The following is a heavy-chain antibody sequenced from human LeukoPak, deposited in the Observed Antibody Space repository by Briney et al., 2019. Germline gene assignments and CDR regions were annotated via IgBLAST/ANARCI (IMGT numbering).Heavy chain of an antibody. CDR3: ARDNGSGYTKGYEHYYYYLDV. CDR2: IHSGGTT. V-gene: IGHV4-4*07. D-gene: IGHD3-3*02. Sequence: KASETLSLTCTVSGDSITDDYYTWIRQPAGKGLEWIGRIHSGGTTNYNPSLMSRVTLSIDKSKRHTSLRLTTVTAADTALYYCARDNGSGYTKGYEHYYYYLDVWGKGTTVTVSS. CDR1: GDSITDDY. J-gene: IGHJ6*03.